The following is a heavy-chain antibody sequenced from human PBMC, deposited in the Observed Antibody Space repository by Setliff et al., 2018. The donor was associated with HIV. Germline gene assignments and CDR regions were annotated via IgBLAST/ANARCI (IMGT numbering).Heavy chain of an antibody. CDR3: VRDNWNLGSVHNWFDP. D-gene: IGHD1-20*01. Sequence: ASVKVSCKASGYTFTKYYINWVRQAPGQGLEWMGIINPGGGATTYEKKFQGRVTMTRDTSTSTVYMELNNLRFDDTAVYHCVRDNWNLGSVHNWFDPWGQGTVVTVSS. J-gene: IGHJ5*02. V-gene: IGHV1-46*01. CDR2: INPGGGAT. CDR1: GYTFTKYY.